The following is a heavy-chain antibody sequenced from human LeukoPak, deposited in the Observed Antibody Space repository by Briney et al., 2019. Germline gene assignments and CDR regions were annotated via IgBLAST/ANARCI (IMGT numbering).Heavy chain of an antibody. CDR2: ISYDGSNK. V-gene: IGHV3-30*18. J-gene: IGHJ3*02. CDR1: GFTFSSYG. Sequence: PGGSLRLSCAASGFTFSSYGMHWVRQAPGKGLEWVAVISYDGSNKYYADSVKGRFTISRDNSKNTLYLQMNSLRAEDTAVYYCAKDAKRWLQKEAFDIWGQGTMVTVSS. CDR3: AKDAKRWLQKEAFDI. D-gene: IGHD5-24*01.